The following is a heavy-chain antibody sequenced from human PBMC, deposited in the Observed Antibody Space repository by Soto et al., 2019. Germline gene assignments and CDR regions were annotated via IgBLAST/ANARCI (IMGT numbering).Heavy chain of an antibody. CDR3: ARLIAVAGTDYYYYYGMDV. J-gene: IGHJ6*02. D-gene: IGHD6-19*01. Sequence: SSETLSLTCAGSGGSISISNWCSCVRQPPGEGLEWIGEIYHSGSTNYNPSLKSRVTISVDKSKNQFSLKLSSVTAADTAVYYCARLIAVAGTDYYYYYGMDVWGQGTTVTVSS. V-gene: IGHV4-4*02. CDR1: GGSISISNW. CDR2: IYHSGST.